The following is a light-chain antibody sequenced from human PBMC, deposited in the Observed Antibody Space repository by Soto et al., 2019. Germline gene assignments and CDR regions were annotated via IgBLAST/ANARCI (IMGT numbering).Light chain of an antibody. J-gene: IGKJ5*01. CDR3: QQYGSSPT. CDR2: GAS. Sequence: EIVMTQSPATLSVSPGERATLSCGASESVSSDLAWYQQKPGQAPRLLIYGASTRATGIPARFSGSGSGTEFTLTISRLEPEDFAVYYCQQYGSSPTFGQGTRLEI. CDR1: ESVSSD. V-gene: IGKV3-15*01.